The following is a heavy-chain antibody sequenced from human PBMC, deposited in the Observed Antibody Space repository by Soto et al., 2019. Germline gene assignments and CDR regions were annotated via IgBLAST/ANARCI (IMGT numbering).Heavy chain of an antibody. CDR1: GYTFTSYD. J-gene: IGHJ5*02. D-gene: IGHD3-16*02. Sequence: QVQLVQSGAEVKKPGASVKVSCKASGYTFTSYDINWVRQATGQGLEWMGWMNPNSGNTGYAQKFQGRVTMTRTTSISTAYMELSSLRSEDTALYYCAIYICASYRHLPYPWGQGTLVTVSS. V-gene: IGHV1-8*01. CDR2: MNPNSGNT. CDR3: AIYICASYRHLPYP.